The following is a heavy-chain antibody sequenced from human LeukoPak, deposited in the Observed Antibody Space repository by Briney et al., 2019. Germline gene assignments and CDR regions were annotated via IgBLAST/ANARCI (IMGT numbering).Heavy chain of an antibody. D-gene: IGHD1-26*01. CDR1: GFTFSSYA. V-gene: IGHV3-30-3*01. CDR3: VRAEEWETGWFDP. CDR2: ISYDGSNK. Sequence: GGSLRLSCAASGFTFSSYAMHWVRQAPGKGLEWVAVISYDGSNKYYADSVKGRFTISRDNSKNTLYLQMNSLRAEDTAVYYCVRAEEWETGWFDPWGQGTLVTVSS. J-gene: IGHJ5*02.